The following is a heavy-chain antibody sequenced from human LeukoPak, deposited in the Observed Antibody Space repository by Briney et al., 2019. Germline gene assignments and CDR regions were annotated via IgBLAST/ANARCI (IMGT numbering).Heavy chain of an antibody. CDR3: ARDGSVQEMATIPYET. D-gene: IGHD5-24*01. J-gene: IGHJ5*02. CDR2: ISSSSSYI. CDR1: GFTFSSYS. V-gene: IGHV3-21*01. Sequence: GGSLRLSCAASGFTFSSYSMNWVRQAPGKGLEWVSSISSSSSYIYYADSVKGRFTISRDNAKNSLYQQMNSLRAEDTAVYYCARDGSVQEMATIPYETWGQGTLVTVSS.